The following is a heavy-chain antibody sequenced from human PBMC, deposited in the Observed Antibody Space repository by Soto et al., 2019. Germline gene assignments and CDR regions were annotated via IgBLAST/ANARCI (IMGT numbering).Heavy chain of an antibody. D-gene: IGHD3-3*01. CDR3: ARSTIFGVLDYYYGMDV. J-gene: IGHJ6*01. Sequence: QVQLVESGGGVVQPGRSLRLSCAASGFTFSSYAMHWVRQAPGKGLEWVAVISYDGSNKYYADSVKGRFTISRDNSKNTLYLQMNSLRAEDTAVYYCARSTIFGVLDYYYGMDVW. CDR1: GFTFSSYA. CDR2: ISYDGSNK. V-gene: IGHV3-30-3*01.